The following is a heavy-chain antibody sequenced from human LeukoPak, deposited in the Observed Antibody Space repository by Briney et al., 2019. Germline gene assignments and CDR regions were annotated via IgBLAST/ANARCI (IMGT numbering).Heavy chain of an antibody. CDR3: ARSYYYDSSGTPDY. CDR2: TRHDGSND. Sequence: GGSLRPSCAASGFTFNTYGMHWVRQAPGKGLEWVAFTRHDGSNDYYTDSVKGRFTISRDNSKNTLYLQMNSLRAEDTAVYYCARSYYYDSSGTPDYWGQGTLVTVSS. J-gene: IGHJ4*02. D-gene: IGHD3-22*01. V-gene: IGHV3-30*02. CDR1: GFTFNTYG.